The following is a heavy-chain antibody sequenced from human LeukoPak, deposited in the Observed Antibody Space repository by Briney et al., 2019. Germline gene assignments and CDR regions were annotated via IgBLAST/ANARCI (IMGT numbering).Heavy chain of an antibody. CDR2: SHYSGET. V-gene: IGHV4-59*08. CDR1: GASMTDYY. CDR3: ARQPGGTAAFDI. Sequence: SETLSLTCTISGASMTDYYWSWIRQPPGEGLEWIAYSHYSGETKYNPSLKSRITISVDTSKNQFSLKLSSVTAADTAVYFCARQPGGTAAFDIWGQGTTVTVSA. J-gene: IGHJ3*02. D-gene: IGHD1-14*01.